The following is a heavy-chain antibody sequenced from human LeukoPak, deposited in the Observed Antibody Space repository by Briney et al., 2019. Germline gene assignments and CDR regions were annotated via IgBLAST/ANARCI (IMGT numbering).Heavy chain of an antibody. Sequence: GESLKISCQGSGYSFTSYWIGWVRQMPGKGLEWMGIIYPGDSDTRYSPSFQGQVTISADKSISTAYLQWSSLKASDTAMYYCARQSEVEYSSSLNWFDPWGQGTLVTVSS. J-gene: IGHJ5*02. D-gene: IGHD6-13*01. CDR2: IYPGDSDT. CDR1: GYSFTSYW. CDR3: ARQSEVEYSSSLNWFDP. V-gene: IGHV5-51*01.